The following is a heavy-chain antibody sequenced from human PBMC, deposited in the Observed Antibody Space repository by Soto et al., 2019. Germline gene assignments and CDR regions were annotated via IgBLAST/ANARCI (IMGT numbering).Heavy chain of an antibody. CDR1: GGSISSGGYY. CDR2: IFDSGTT. D-gene: IGHD6-19*01. J-gene: IGHJ4*02. Sequence: QVQLQESGPGLVKPSQTLSLTCTVSGGSISSGGYYWSWLRQHPGKGLEWIGYIFDSGTTYYNPSLKSRVNISVDPSKSQFSLRLTSVTATDPAVYYCASQASGWYPDYWGQGTLVTVSS. CDR3: ASQASGWYPDY. V-gene: IGHV4-31*03.